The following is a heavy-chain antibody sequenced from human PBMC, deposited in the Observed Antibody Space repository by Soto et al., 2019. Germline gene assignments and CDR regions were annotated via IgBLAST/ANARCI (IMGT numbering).Heavy chain of an antibody. CDR2: ISGSGYTSDGGPTI. CDR1: GFTFSSYE. Sequence: SLRLSCASSGFTFSSYEMIWVRQAPGKGLEWVSYISGSGYTSDGGPTIHYADSVKGRFTISRNNAKNSLYLQMNSLRVEDTAVYYCARVSQSFIEYFQHWGQGTLVTVPQ. D-gene: IGHD3-16*02. CDR3: ARVSQSFIEYFQH. V-gene: IGHV3-48*03. J-gene: IGHJ1*01.